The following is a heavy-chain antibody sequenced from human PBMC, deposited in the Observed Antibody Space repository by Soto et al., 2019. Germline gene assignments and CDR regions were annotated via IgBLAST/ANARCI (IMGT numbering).Heavy chain of an antibody. V-gene: IGHV3-30-3*01. J-gene: IGHJ5*02. CDR2: ISHDGSHE. CDR1: GLTFSTSA. CDR3: ARNTDHRLVRGWLDP. D-gene: IGHD3-10*01. Sequence: LRLSCAASGLTFSTSAMHWVRQAPGKGLEWVAMISHDGSHEYYGDSVKGRFSVSRDNSHNILHLQMNSLRIEDTAVYFCARNTDHRLVRGWLDPWGQGTLVTVSS.